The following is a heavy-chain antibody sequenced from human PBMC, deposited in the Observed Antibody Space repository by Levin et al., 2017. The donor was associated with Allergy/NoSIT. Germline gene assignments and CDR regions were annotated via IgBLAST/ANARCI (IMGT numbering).Heavy chain of an antibody. J-gene: IGHJ3*02. Sequence: GESLKISCKASGYTFTGYYMHWVRQAPGQGFEWMGRINPNSGGTNYAQKFQGRVTMTRDTSISTAYMELSRLRSDDKAVYYCARAMVQGVIPGDDAFDIWGQGTIVTVSS. D-gene: IGHD3-10*01. V-gene: IGHV1-2*06. CDR1: GYTFTGYY. CDR3: ARAMVQGVIPGDDAFDI. CDR2: INPNSGGT.